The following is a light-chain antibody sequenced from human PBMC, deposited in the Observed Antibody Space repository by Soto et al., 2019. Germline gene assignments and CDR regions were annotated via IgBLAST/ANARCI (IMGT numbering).Light chain of an antibody. CDR2: RAS. V-gene: IGKV4-1*01. CDR3: QHSYSSPPWT. J-gene: IGKJ1*01. CDR1: LSVLYSPNNKNY. Sequence: DIVLTQSPDSLAVSLGERATINCKSSLSVLYSPNNKNYLAWYQQKPXTAPRLFIYRASTVKTGVPPSFSGSGSGRDFTLTISSLRPDDIANYVGQHSYSSPPWTFGPGTKVDIK.